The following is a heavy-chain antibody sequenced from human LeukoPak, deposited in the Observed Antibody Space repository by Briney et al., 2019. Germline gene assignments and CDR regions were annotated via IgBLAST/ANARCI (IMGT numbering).Heavy chain of an antibody. Sequence: ASVKVSCKASGYTFTGYYMHWVRQAPGQGLEWMGWINPNSGGTNNVQKFQGRVTMTRDTSISTAYMELSRLRSDDTAVYYCARGLMGTRGYYYYMDVWGKGTTVTVSS. CDR3: ARGLMGTRGYYYYMDV. CDR1: GYTFTGYY. CDR2: INPNSGGT. D-gene: IGHD2-8*01. V-gene: IGHV1-2*02. J-gene: IGHJ6*03.